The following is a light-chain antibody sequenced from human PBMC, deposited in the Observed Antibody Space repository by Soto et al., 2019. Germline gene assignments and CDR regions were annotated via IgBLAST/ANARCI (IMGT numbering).Light chain of an antibody. CDR3: CSYAGTYTFVV. CDR2: DVI. J-gene: IGLJ2*01. V-gene: IGLV2-11*01. Sequence: QSAPTQPRSVSGSPGQSVTISCTGTSHDVGGYDYVSWYQQSPGKAPKLIIYDVIERPSGVPDRFSGSKSGNTASLTISGVQAEDEGDYSCCSYAGTYTFVVFGGGTKLTVL. CDR1: SHDVGGYDY.